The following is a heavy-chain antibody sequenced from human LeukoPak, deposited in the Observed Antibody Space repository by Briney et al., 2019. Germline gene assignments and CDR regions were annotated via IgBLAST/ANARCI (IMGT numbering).Heavy chain of an antibody. Sequence: SETLSLTCTVSGGSISSSSYYWGWIRQPPGTGLEWIGSIYYSGSTYYNPSLKSRVTISVDTFKNQFSLKLSSVTAADTAVYYCARHPPYNNWFDPWGQGTLVTVSS. V-gene: IGHV4-39*01. D-gene: IGHD3-16*01. CDR3: ARHPPYNNWFDP. J-gene: IGHJ5*02. CDR1: GGSISSSSYY. CDR2: IYYSGST.